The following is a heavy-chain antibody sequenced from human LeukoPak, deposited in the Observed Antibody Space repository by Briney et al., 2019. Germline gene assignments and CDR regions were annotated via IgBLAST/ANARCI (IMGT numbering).Heavy chain of an antibody. CDR2: IYYSGST. Sequence: SETLSLTCTVSGGSISSYYWSWIRRPPGKGLEWIGYIYYSGSTNYNPSLKSRVTISVDTSKNQFSLKLSSVTAADTAVYYCARSASGGDALFDYWGQGTLVTVSS. CDR3: ARSASGGDALFDY. J-gene: IGHJ4*02. D-gene: IGHD2-21*02. CDR1: GGSISSYY. V-gene: IGHV4-59*08.